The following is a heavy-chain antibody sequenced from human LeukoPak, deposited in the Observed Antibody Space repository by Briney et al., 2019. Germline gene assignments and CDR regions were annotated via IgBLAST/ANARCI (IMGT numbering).Heavy chain of an antibody. V-gene: IGHV4-30-4*01. Sequence: ASETLSLTCTVSGGSISSGDYYWSWIRQPPGKGLEWIGYIYYSGSTCYNPSLKSRVTISVDTSKNQFSLKLSSVTAADTAVYYCARGAYDSSGYYYVGEGYCFDYWGQGTLVTVSS. CDR2: IYYSGST. J-gene: IGHJ4*02. D-gene: IGHD3-22*01. CDR1: GGSISSGDYY. CDR3: ARGAYDSSGYYYVGEGYCFDY.